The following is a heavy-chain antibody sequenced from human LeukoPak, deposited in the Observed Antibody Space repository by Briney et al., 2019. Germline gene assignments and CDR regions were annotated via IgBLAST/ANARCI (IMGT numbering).Heavy chain of an antibody. CDR3: ARGEVPPHYFDS. Sequence: ASVKVSCKASGYTFTGYYMHWVQQAPGQGLEWMGWINPNSGGTNYAQKFQGRVTMTRDTSISTAYMELSSLRSEDTAVYYCARGEVPPHYFDSWGQGTLVTVSS. J-gene: IGHJ4*02. CDR1: GYTFTGYY. CDR2: INPNSGGT. V-gene: IGHV1-2*02.